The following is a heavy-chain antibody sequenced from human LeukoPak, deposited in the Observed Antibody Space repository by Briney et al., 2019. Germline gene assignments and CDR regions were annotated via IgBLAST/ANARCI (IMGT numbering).Heavy chain of an antibody. CDR1: GYTFTNFD. V-gene: IGHV1-8*02. J-gene: IGHJ5*01. CDR3: AKSPHPTVVTATLPVNFFDS. D-gene: IGHD4-23*01. CDR2: MSPNSGNT. Sequence: ASMKVSCKASGYTFTNFDINWVRQATGQGLEWMGRMSPNSGNTVYAQKFQGRVTLTRNTYIGTAYMELSSLTSGDTAVYYCAKSPHPTVVTATLPVNFFDSWGQGTLVTVSS.